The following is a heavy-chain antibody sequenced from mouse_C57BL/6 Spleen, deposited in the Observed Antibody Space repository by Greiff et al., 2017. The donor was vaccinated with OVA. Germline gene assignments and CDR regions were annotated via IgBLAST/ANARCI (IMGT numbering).Heavy chain of an antibody. CDR1: GYAFSSSW. V-gene: IGHV1-82*01. Sequence: VQLQQSGPELVKPGASVKISCKASGYAFSSSWMNWVKQRPGKGLEWIGRIYPGDGDTNYNGKFKGKATLTADKSSSTAYMQLSSLTSEDSAVYFWARSGAIGGLDYWGQGTTLTVSS. CDR2: IYPGDGDT. D-gene: IGHD3-1*01. J-gene: IGHJ2*01. CDR3: ARSGAIGGLDY.